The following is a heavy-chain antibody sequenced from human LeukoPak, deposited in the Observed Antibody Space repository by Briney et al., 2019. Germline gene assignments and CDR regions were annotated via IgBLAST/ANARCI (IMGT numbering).Heavy chain of an antibody. V-gene: IGHV4-30-2*01. CDR2: IYHSGST. Sequence: SQTLSLTCAVSGGSISSGGYSWSWIRQPPGKGLEWIGYIYHSGSTYYNPSLKSRVTISVDRSKNQFSLKLSSVTAADTAVYYCARVYGYSSGWITGWGQGTLVTVSS. CDR1: GGSISSGGYS. CDR3: ARVYGYSSGWITG. J-gene: IGHJ4*02. D-gene: IGHD6-19*01.